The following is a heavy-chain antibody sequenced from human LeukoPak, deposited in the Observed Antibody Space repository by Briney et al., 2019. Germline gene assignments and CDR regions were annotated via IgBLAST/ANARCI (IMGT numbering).Heavy chain of an antibody. CDR1: GFTFSSYE. V-gene: IGHV3-7*01. Sequence: AGGSLRLSCAASGFTFSSYEMNWVRQAPGKGLEWVANIKQDGSEKNYVDSVKGRFTISRDNAKNSVDLQMNSLRAEDTAVYYCARVGGRDSYAFYWGQGTLVTVSS. CDR3: ARVGGRDSYAFY. J-gene: IGHJ4*02. CDR2: IKQDGSEK. D-gene: IGHD5-18*01.